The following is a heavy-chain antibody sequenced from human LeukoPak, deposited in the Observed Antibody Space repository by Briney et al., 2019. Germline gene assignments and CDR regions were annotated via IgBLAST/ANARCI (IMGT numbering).Heavy chain of an antibody. CDR3: ATYTNWVAGDV. CDR1: GFSFSDSW. CDR2: IKKDGSVK. D-gene: IGHD7-27*01. V-gene: IGHV3-7*01. J-gene: IGHJ6*02. Sequence: GGSLRLSCVASGFSFSDSWMSWVRQAPGEGLEWVADIKKDGSVKDYVDSVKGRFTISRGNAKNSLYLQMDSLRAEDTAVYYCATYTNWVAGDVWGQGTTVSVSS.